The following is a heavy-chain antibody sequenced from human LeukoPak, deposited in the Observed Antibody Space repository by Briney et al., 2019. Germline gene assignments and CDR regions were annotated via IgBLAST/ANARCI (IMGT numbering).Heavy chain of an antibody. J-gene: IGHJ6*03. CDR3: SQSPRRLIYGSGGSCWRYYYYMDV. CDR1: GFTFSSYA. D-gene: IGHD2-15*01. Sequence: GGSLRLSCAASGFTFSSYAMHWVRQAPGKGLEWVAFIRYDGSNKYYADSVKGRFTISRDNYKNTLHLQMNSLRAEDTAVYYWSQSPRRLIYGSGGSCWRYYYYMDVWGKGTTVTISS. V-gene: IGHV3-30*02. CDR2: IRYDGSNK.